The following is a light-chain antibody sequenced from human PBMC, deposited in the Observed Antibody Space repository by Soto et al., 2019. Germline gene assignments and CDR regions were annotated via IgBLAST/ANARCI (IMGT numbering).Light chain of an antibody. V-gene: IGKV3-11*01. CDR1: QYVGTR. J-gene: IGKJ1*01. CDR2: YTS. CDR3: HQRQSWPRT. Sequence: IVLPQSPETLSSSPGETATLSCRASQYVGTRLAWYQHKPGQAPRLLIYYTSNRATGIPARFSGSGSGTDFTLTINSLAPEDFAIYYCHQRQSWPRTFGQGTKVDIK.